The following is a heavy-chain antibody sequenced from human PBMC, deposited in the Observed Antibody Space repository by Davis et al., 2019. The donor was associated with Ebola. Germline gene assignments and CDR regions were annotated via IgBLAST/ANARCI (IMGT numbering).Heavy chain of an antibody. D-gene: IGHD5-24*01. CDR2: INSDGSST. CDR3: ARVRVEMAITPFDY. Sequence: HTGGSLRLSCAASGFTFSSYWMHCVRQAPGKGLVWVSRINSDGSSTSYADSVKGRFTISRDNAKNTLYLQMNSLRAEDTAVYYCARVRVEMAITPFDYWGQGTLVTVSS. CDR1: GFTFSSYW. V-gene: IGHV3-74*01. J-gene: IGHJ4*02.